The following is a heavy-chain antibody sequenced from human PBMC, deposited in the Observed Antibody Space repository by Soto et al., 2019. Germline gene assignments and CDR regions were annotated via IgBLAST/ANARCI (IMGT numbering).Heavy chain of an antibody. CDR2: IKGKPDGGAT. Sequence: EVQLVESGGGLVKPGGSLRLSCAASGFTFNTAWLTWVRQAPGRGLEWVGRIKGKPDGGATDYAAPVEGRFTISRDDSQNTMFLQMNSLKTDDTAVYYCTAGSPFNYWGPGTLVTVSS. V-gene: IGHV3-15*01. CDR1: GFTFNTAW. J-gene: IGHJ4*02. CDR3: TAGSPFNY.